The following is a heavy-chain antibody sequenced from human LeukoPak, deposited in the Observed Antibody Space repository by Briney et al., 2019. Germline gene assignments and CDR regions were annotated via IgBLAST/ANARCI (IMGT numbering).Heavy chain of an antibody. D-gene: IGHD1-7*01. CDR2: IKSKTDGGTT. CDR3: TTDYWNYVFDY. J-gene: IGHJ4*02. V-gene: IGHV3-15*01. Sequence: GGSLRLSCAASGFTFSNAWMSWVRQAPGKGLEWVGRIKSKTDGGTTDYAAPVKGRFTISRDDSKNTLYLQVNSLKTEDTAVYYCTTDYWNYVFDYWGQGTLVTVSS. CDR1: GFTFSNAW.